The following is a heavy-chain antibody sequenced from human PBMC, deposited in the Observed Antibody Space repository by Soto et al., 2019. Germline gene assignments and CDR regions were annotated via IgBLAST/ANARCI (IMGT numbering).Heavy chain of an antibody. CDR2: ISGSGGST. CDR1: GFTFSSYA. J-gene: IGHJ4*02. V-gene: IGHV3-23*01. Sequence: AGGSLRLSCAASGFTFSSYAMSWVRQAPGKGLEWVAGISGSGGSTDYADSVKGRFTISRDKSKNTLYLQMNSLRAEDTAVYHYASDGGYXAYWGQRTLVTVSS. CDR3: ASDGGYXAY. D-gene: IGHD3-10*01.